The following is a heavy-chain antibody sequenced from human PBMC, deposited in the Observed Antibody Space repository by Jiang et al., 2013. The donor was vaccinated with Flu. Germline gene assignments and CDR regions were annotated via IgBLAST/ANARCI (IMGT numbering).Heavy chain of an antibody. Sequence: FSGFSLSVGGVGVGWIRQPPGKALEWLALIYWDGDKHYSPSLKSRLTITKDTSKNQVFLTMTNVGPVDTATYFCAHRLLDYDNIGYPFDYWGQGTLVTVSS. CDR2: IYWDGDK. J-gene: IGHJ4*02. V-gene: IGHV2-5*02. CDR1: GFSLSVGGVG. CDR3: AHRLLDYDNIGYPFDY. D-gene: IGHD3-22*01.